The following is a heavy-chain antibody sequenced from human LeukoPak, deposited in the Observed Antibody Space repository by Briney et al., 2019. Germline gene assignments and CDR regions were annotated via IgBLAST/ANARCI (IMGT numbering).Heavy chain of an antibody. CDR2: IKSKTDGGTT. J-gene: IGHJ4*02. D-gene: IGHD5-18*01. V-gene: IGHV3-15*01. Sequence: GGSLRLSCAASGFTFSNAWMSWVRQAPGKGLEWVGRIKSKTDGGTTDYAAPVKGRFTISRDDSKNTLYLQMNSLKTEDTAVYYCTTDLGFGIQLWLDPPDPWYYFDYWGQGTLVTVSS. CDR3: TTDLGFGIQLWLDPPDPWYYFDY. CDR1: GFTFSNAW.